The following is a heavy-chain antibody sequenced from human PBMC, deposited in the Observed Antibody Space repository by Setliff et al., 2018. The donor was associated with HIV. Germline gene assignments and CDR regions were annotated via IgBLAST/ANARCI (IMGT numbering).Heavy chain of an antibody. CDR3: SRAGVPWAFDL. J-gene: IGHJ3*01. CDR2: ISSTGTYI. Sequence: GGSLRLSCAASGFNFSSHTMNWIRQAPGKGLEWVSSISSTGTYIYYADSMKGRFTISRDNAKNSVHLQMNSLRAEDRAVYYCSRAGVPWAFDLWGQGTMVTVSS. V-gene: IGHV3-21*01. CDR1: GFNFSSHT. D-gene: IGHD7-27*01.